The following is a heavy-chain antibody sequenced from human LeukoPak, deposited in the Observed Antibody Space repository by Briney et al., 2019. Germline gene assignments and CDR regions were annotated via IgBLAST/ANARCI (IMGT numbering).Heavy chain of an antibody. CDR2: IYYSGST. J-gene: IGHJ4*02. CDR3: TRNGAYNLAN. Sequence: PSETLSLTCTVSGGSISSYYWSWIRQPPGKGLEWIGYIYYSGSTNYNPSLKSRITISLDKSKNQFSLELDSVTAADTAVYYCTRNGAYNLANWGQGTLVTVSS. D-gene: IGHD1-20*01. V-gene: IGHV4-59*12. CDR1: GGSISSYY.